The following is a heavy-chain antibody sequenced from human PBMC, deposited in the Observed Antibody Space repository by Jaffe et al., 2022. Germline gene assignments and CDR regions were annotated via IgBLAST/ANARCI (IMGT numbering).Heavy chain of an antibody. J-gene: IGHJ4*02. CDR1: GFTFGDYA. CDR3: TRGSSGWSKGGIDY. Sequence: EVQLVESGGGLVQPGRSLRLSCTASGFTFGDYAMSWFRQAPGKGLEWVGFIRSKAYGGTTEYAASVKGRFTISRDDSKSIAYLQMNSLKTEDTAVYYCTRGSSGWSKGGIDYWGQGTLVTVSS. V-gene: IGHV3-49*03. D-gene: IGHD6-19*01. CDR2: IRSKAYGGTT.